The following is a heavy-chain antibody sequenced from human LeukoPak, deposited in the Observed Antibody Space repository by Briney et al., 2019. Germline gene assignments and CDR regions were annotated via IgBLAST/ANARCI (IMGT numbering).Heavy chain of an antibody. CDR1: GGSISSGGYY. D-gene: IGHD6-13*01. V-gene: IGHV4-30-2*01. CDR2: IYHSGST. CDR3: ARRGYSSSWYPYYYGMDV. Sequence: SQTLSLTCTVSGGSISSGGYYWSWIRQPPGKGLEWIGYIYHSGSTYYNPSLKSRVTISVDRSKNQFSLKLSSVTAADTAVYYCARRGYSSSWYPYYYGMDVWGQGTTVTVSS. J-gene: IGHJ6*02.